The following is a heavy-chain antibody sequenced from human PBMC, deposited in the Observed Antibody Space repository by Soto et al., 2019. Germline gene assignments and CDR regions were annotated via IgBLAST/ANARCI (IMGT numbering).Heavy chain of an antibody. Sequence: ASVKVSCKASGGTFSSYAISWVRQAPGQGLEWMGGIIPIFGTANYAQKFQGRVTITADESTSTAYMELSSLRSEDTAVYYCARESRYSGRHGDLFFDYSGQGTLVTVSS. CDR2: IIPIFGTA. D-gene: IGHD1-26*01. V-gene: IGHV1-69*13. CDR3: ARESRYSGRHGDLFFDY. J-gene: IGHJ4*02. CDR1: GGTFSSYA.